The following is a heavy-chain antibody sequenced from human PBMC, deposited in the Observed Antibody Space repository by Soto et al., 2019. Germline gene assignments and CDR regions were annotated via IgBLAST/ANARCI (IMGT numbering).Heavy chain of an antibody. V-gene: IGHV3-30-3*01. CDR2: ISYDGSNK. J-gene: IGHJ4*02. CDR1: GFTFSSYA. Sequence: GGSLRLSCGASGFTFSSYAMHWVRQAPGKGLEWVAVISYDGSNKYYADSVKGRFTISRDNSKNTLYLQMNSLRAEDTAVYYCARGSIAVAGTIFDYWGQGTLVTVSS. CDR3: ARGSIAVAGTIFDY. D-gene: IGHD6-19*01.